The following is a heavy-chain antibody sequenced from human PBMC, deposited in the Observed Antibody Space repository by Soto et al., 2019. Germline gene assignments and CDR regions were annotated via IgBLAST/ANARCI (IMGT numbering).Heavy chain of an antibody. J-gene: IGHJ4*02. V-gene: IGHV4-39*01. Sequence: QLLESGPGLVKPSETLSLTCTVSTGSITSGDYFWGWIRQPPGKGLEFLGSMHSSGGTYYSPSLKSRVSISMDKSKNQFSLKLTSVTTADTAVYFCAGVVVGATRQTGSDHWGQGTLVTVS. D-gene: IGHD2-15*01. CDR3: AGVVVGATRQTGSDH. CDR1: TGSITSGDYF. CDR2: MHSSGGT.